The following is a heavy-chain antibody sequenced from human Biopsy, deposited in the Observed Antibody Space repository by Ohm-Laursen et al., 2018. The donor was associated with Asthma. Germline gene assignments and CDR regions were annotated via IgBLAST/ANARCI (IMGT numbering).Heavy chain of an antibody. CDR1: GDSINSGGYS. J-gene: IGHJ4*02. V-gene: IGHV4-31*11. Sequence: SQTLSPTCAVSGDSINSGGYSWNWIRQPPGKGLGWVGVIYYNGSTYYNPSLKSRVSISIDTSKNQFSLKLSSVTAADTAVYYCARAQDYYDSRGYYRSFDYWGQGTLVTVSS. D-gene: IGHD3-22*01. CDR3: ARAQDYYDSRGYYRSFDY. CDR2: IYYNGST.